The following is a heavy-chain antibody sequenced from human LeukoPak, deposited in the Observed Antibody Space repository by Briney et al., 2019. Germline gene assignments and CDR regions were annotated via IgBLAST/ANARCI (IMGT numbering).Heavy chain of an antibody. J-gene: IGHJ4*02. V-gene: IGHV4-4*09. Sequence: SQTLSLTCTVSGVSMSAYQWSWVRQSPEKGLEWIGCINTKGETSYNPSLKSRVTTSVDTSKSQFSLRLTSVAAADTAVYYCATSNDAKIAPFDHWGQGAPVTVSS. D-gene: IGHD2-21*01. CDR1: GVSMSAYQ. CDR3: ATSNDAKIAPFDH. CDR2: INTKGET.